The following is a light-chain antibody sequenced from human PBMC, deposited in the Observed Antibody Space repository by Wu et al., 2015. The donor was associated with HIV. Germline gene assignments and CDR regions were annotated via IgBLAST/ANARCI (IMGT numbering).Light chain of an antibody. V-gene: IGKV3-15*01. Sequence: EIVLTRSPVTLSVSPGERVTLSCRASQTVGTSLAWYQQKPGQPPRLLMSDATTRATGITARFSGSGSGTEFTLTISSLQSEDSAVYYCQQYFNWPPITFGQGHGWRLN. CDR3: QQYFNWPPIT. J-gene: IGKJ5*01. CDR2: DAT. CDR1: QTVGTS.